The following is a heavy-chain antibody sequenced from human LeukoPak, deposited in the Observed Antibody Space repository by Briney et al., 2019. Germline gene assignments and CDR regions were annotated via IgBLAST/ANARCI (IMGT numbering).Heavy chain of an antibody. CDR2: ISSSSSYI. CDR3: ARMQLVRGIAFDY. D-gene: IGHD6-6*01. Sequence: GGSLRLSCAASGFTFSSYSMNWVRQAPGKGLEWVSSISSSSSYIYYADSVKGRFTISRDNAKNSLYLQMNSLRAEDTAVYYCARMQLVRGIAFDYWGQGTLATVSS. CDR1: GFTFSSYS. J-gene: IGHJ4*02. V-gene: IGHV3-21*01.